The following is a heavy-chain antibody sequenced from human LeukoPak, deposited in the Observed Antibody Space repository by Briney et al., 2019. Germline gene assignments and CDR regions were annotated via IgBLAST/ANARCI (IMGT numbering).Heavy chain of an antibody. J-gene: IGHJ4*02. D-gene: IGHD3-16*01. V-gene: IGHV1-2*06. Sequence: ASVKVSCKASGYTFTSYYMHWVRQAPGQGLEWMGRINPNSGGTNYAQKFQGRVTMTRDTSISTAYMELSRLRSDDTAVYYCARRGDSGYYFDYWGQGTLVTVSS. CDR3: ARRGDSGYYFDY. CDR1: GYTFTSYY. CDR2: INPNSGGT.